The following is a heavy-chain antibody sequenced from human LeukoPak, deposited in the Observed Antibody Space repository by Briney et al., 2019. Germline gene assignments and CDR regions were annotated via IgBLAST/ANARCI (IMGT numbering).Heavy chain of an antibody. Sequence: GGSLRLSCAASGFTFSNAWMSWVRQAPGKGLEWVGRIKSKTDGGTTDYAAPVKGRFTISRDDSKNTLYLQMNSLKTEDTAVYYCTTAYGLASPYYMDVRGKGTTVTVSS. J-gene: IGHJ6*03. CDR3: TTAYGLASPYYMDV. CDR1: GFTFSNAW. D-gene: IGHD2-8*01. CDR2: IKSKTDGGTT. V-gene: IGHV3-15*01.